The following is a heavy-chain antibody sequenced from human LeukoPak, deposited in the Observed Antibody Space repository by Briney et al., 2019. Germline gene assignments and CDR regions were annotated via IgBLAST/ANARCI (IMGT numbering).Heavy chain of an antibody. Sequence: PGGSLRLSCAASGFTFSSYAMHWVRQAPGKGLEYVSAISSSGGSTYYANSVKGRFTISRDNSKNTLYLQMGSLRAEDMAVYYCARDRGGSYYFDYWGQGTLVTVSS. CDR2: ISSSGGST. D-gene: IGHD1-26*01. J-gene: IGHJ4*02. CDR3: ARDRGGSYYFDY. V-gene: IGHV3-64*01. CDR1: GFTFSSYA.